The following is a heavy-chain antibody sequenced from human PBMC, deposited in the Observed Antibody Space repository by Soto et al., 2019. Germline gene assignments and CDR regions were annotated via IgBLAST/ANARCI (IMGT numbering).Heavy chain of an antibody. CDR1: GFTFSNYI. CDR3: ARFIILETVGWGRPMDV. J-gene: IGHJ6*02. Sequence: EGELLESGGGLVQPGGSLRLSCEASGFTFSNYIMTWVRQAPGKGLEWVSTITGSGVGTYYADSVKGRFTISRDNSKNTLYLQVNSLRNEDTAEYYCARFIILETVGWGRPMDVWGQGTTVTVSS. CDR2: ITGSGVGT. V-gene: IGHV3-23*01. D-gene: IGHD3-16*01.